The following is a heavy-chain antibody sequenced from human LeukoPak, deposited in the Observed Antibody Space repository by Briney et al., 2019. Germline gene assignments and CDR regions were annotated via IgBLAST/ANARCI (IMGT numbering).Heavy chain of an antibody. J-gene: IGHJ4*02. Sequence: GGSLRLSCAASGFTFSSYAMSWVRQAPGKGLEWVSSISSSSSYIYYADSVKGRFTISRDNAKNSLYLQMNSLRAEDTAVYCCARGGTSSSWNYWGQGTLVTVSS. CDR1: GFTFSSYA. V-gene: IGHV3-21*01. CDR2: ISSSSSYI. D-gene: IGHD6-13*01. CDR3: ARGGTSSSWNY.